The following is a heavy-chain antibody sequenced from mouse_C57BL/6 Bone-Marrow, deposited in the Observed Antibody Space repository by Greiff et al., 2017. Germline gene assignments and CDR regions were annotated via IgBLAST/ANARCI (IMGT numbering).Heavy chain of an antibody. J-gene: IGHJ4*01. CDR2: ISSGGDYI. D-gene: IGHD2-1*01. Sequence: VNVVESGEGLVKPGGSLKLSCAASGFTFSSYAMSWVRQTPEKRLEWVAYISSGGDYIYYADTVKGRFTISRDNARNTLYLQMSSRKSEDTAMYYCTRGGNYPRYYAKDYWGQGTSVTVSS. V-gene: IGHV5-9-1*02. CDR1: GFTFSSYA. CDR3: TRGGNYPRYYAKDY.